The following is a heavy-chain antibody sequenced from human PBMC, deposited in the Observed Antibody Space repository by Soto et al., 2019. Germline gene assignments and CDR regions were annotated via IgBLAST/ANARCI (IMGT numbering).Heavy chain of an antibody. CDR2: IYSGGYT. Sequence: EVQLVESGGGLIQPGGSLRLSCAVSGFTVSNNYMSWVRQAPGKGLEGVSVIYSGGYTAYGDSVKGRFTISRDNSKNTLFLQKNGGRADAAAVFYGAALRGGGGYWGQGTLVTVSS. D-gene: IGHD3-10*01. CDR3: AALRGGGGY. CDR1: GFTVSNNY. J-gene: IGHJ4*02. V-gene: IGHV3-53*01.